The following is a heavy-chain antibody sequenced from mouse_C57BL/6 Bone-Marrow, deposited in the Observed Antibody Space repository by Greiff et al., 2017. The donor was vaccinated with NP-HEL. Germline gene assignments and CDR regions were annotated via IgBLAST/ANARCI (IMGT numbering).Heavy chain of an antibody. CDR1: GYSITSGYY. J-gene: IGHJ2*01. CDR3: ARSDGEFYFDY. Sequence: ESGPGLVKPSQSLSLTCSVTGYSITSGYYWNWIRQFPGNKLEWMGYISYDGSNNYNPSLKNRISITRDTSKNQFFLKLNSVTTEDTATYYCARSDGEFYFDYWGQGTTLTVSS. V-gene: IGHV3-6*01. CDR2: ISYDGSN.